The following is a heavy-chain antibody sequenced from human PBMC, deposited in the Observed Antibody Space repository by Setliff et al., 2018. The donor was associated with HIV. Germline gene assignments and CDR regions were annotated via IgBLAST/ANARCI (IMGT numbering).Heavy chain of an antibody. CDR3: AKSTVTTLYFDY. D-gene: IGHD4-17*01. Sequence: GGSLRLSCAASGFTFSTYAMSWVRQAPGKGLEWVSVIYSGGSGSYYGDSVKGRFTITRDNSKNTLFLQMNSLRAEDTAVYYCAKSTVTTLYFDYWGQGTLVTVSS. CDR2: IYSGGSGS. J-gene: IGHJ4*02. CDR1: GFTFSTYA. V-gene: IGHV3-23*03.